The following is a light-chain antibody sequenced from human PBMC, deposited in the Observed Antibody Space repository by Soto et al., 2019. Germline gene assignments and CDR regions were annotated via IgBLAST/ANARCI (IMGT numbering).Light chain of an antibody. CDR1: QSVSSSY. CDR2: GAS. Sequence: EIVLTQSPGTLSLSPGERATLSCRASQSVSSSYLAWYQQEPGQAPRLLIYGASSRATGIPDRFSGSGSGTDFTLTISRLEPEDLAVYYCQQNGNSPTFGQGTKVEIK. V-gene: IGKV3-20*01. CDR3: QQNGNSPT. J-gene: IGKJ1*01.